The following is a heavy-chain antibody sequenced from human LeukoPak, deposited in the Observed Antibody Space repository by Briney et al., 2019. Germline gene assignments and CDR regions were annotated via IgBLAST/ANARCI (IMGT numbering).Heavy chain of an antibody. Sequence: ASVKVSCKASGYTFTNYGITWVRQAPGQGLEWMGWISAYNANTNYAQKFQGRVTMSTDTSTSTVYMELSSLRSEDTAVYYCARDLEGYDILTGYYSPGGMDVWGKGTTVTVSS. CDR3: ARDLEGYDILTGYYSPGGMDV. V-gene: IGHV1-18*04. J-gene: IGHJ6*04. CDR2: ISAYNANT. CDR1: GYTFTNYG. D-gene: IGHD3-9*01.